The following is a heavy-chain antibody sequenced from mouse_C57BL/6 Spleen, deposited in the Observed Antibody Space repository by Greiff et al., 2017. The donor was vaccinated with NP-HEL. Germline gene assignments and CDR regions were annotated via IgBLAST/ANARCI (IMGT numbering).Heavy chain of an antibody. CDR1: GFTFSDYG. J-gene: IGHJ4*01. D-gene: IGHD2-3*01. V-gene: IGHV5-17*01. CDR3: ARSGLLRAMDY. Sequence: EVKVVESGGGLVKPGGSLKLSCAASGFTFSDYGMHWVRQAPEKGLEWVAYISSGSSTIYYADTVKGRFTISRDNAKNTLFLQMTSLRSEDTAMYYCARSGLLRAMDYWGQGTSVTVSS. CDR2: ISSGSSTI.